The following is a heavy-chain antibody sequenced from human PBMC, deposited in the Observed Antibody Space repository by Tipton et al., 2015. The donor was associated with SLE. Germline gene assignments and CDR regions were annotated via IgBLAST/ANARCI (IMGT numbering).Heavy chain of an antibody. CDR2: FYISGST. Sequence: TLSLTCTVSNGSINSGSYYWTWIRQPAGKGLEWIGRFYISGSTNYNPSLKSRATISVDTSKNQFSLKVTYVTAADTAVYFCARSEVVSALPDYWGQGTLVTVSS. J-gene: IGHJ4*02. V-gene: IGHV4-61*02. CDR1: NGSINSGSYY. D-gene: IGHD2-21*01. CDR3: ARSEVVSALPDY.